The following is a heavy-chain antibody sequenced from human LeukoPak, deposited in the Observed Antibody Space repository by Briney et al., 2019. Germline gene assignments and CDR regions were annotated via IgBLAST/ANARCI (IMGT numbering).Heavy chain of an antibody. Sequence: GGSLRLSCAASGFTFSSYWMSWVRQAPGKGLEWVANIKQDGSEKYYVDSVKGRFTISRDNAKNSLYLQMNSLRAEDTAVYYCARDVQVATIYPLDYWGQGTLVTVSS. CDR1: GFTFSSYW. CDR3: ARDVQVATIYPLDY. D-gene: IGHD5-12*01. CDR2: IKQDGSEK. V-gene: IGHV3-7*01. J-gene: IGHJ4*02.